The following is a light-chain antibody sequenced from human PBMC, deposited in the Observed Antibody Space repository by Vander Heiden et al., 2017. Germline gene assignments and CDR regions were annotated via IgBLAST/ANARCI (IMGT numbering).Light chain of an antibody. CDR3: QQYDNLPFT. CDR2: DAS. Sequence: DFQMTQSPSSLSASVGDRVTITCQASQDISNYLNWYQQKPGKAPKLLIYDASNLETGVPSRFSGSGSGTDFTFTISSLQPEDFATYYCQQYDNLPFTFGGGTKVXIK. J-gene: IGKJ4*01. V-gene: IGKV1-33*01. CDR1: QDISNY.